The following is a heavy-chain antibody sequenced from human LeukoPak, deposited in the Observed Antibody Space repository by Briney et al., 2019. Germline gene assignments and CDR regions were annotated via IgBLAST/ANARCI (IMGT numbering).Heavy chain of an antibody. V-gene: IGHV1-69*04. J-gene: IGHJ3*02. CDR3: ASSYDSSGSDAFDI. Sequence: GASVKVSCKASGGTFSSYAISWVRQAPGQGLEWMGRIIPILGIANYAQKFQGRVTITADKSTSTAYMELSSLKSEDTAVYYCASSYDSSGSDAFDIWGQGTMVTVSS. CDR2: IIPILGIA. CDR1: GGTFSSYA. D-gene: IGHD3-22*01.